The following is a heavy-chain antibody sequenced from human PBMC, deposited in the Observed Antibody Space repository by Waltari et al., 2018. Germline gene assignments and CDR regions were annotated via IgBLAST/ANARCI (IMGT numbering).Heavy chain of an antibody. V-gene: IGHV4-34*01. Sequence: QVQLQQWGAGLLMPSESLSLTCAVYGGSFSGYYWSWYRQPPGKGLEWIGEIKHSGSTNYNPSRKSRFTISVDTSKNQFSLKLSSVTAADTAVYYCARWGGSNYVYYYYYGMDVWGQGTTVTVSS. CDR1: GGSFSGYY. CDR3: ARWGGSNYVYYYYYGMDV. CDR2: IKHSGST. J-gene: IGHJ6*02. D-gene: IGHD4-4*01.